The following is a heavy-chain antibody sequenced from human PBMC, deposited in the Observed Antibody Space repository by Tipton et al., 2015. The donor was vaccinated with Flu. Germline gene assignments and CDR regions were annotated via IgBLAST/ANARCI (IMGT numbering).Heavy chain of an antibody. V-gene: IGHV3-48*03. D-gene: IGHD2/OR15-2a*01. Sequence: SLRLSCAASGFTFNSYEMNWVRQAPGKGLGWLSYISSSGKTISYADSVRGRFTISSDNTKKSLYLQMNSLRAEDTAVYYCARRMSMDVWGQGTTVTVSS. J-gene: IGHJ6*02. CDR3: ARRMSMDV. CDR2: ISSSGKTI. CDR1: GFTFNSYE.